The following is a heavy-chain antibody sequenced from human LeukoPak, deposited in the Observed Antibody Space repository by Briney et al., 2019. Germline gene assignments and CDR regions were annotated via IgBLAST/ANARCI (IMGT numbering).Heavy chain of an antibody. V-gene: IGHV4-39*01. D-gene: IGHD6-19*01. J-gene: IGHJ5*02. CDR2: IYYSGST. CDR3: ARLEWLGNPYNWFDP. CDR1: GGSISSSSYY. Sequence: SETLSLTCTVSGGSISSSSYYWGWIRQPPGKGLEWIESIYYSGSTYYNPSLKSRVTISVDTSKNQFSLKLSSVTAADTAVYYCARLEWLGNPYNWFDPWGQGTLVTVSS.